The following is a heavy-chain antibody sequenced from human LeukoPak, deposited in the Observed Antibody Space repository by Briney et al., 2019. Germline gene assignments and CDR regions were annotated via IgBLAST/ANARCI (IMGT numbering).Heavy chain of an antibody. CDR3: TTVGSRWYVYWFDP. D-gene: IGHD6-13*01. CDR1: GFTFSDYY. Sequence: GGSLRLSCAASGFTFSDYYMSWIRQAPGKGLEWVGHIKSRTDGGTTDYAAPVKGRFTISRDDSKNTLYLQMNNLQSEDTAVYYCTTVGSRWYVYWFDPWGQGTLVTVSS. J-gene: IGHJ5*02. CDR2: IKSRTDGGTT. V-gene: IGHV3-15*01.